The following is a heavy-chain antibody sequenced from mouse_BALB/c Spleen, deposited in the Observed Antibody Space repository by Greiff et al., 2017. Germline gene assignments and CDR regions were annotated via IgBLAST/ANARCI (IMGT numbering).Heavy chain of an antibody. CDR1: GFNIKDYY. D-gene: IGHD1-1*01. Sequence: VQLQQSGAELVRSGASVKLSCTASGFNIKDYYMHWVKQRPEQGLEWIGWIDPENGDTEYAPKFQGKATMTADTSSNTAYLQLSSLTSEDTAVYYCNAGDYGVAYWGQGTLVTVSA. CDR2: IDPENGDT. V-gene: IGHV14-4*02. J-gene: IGHJ3*01. CDR3: NAGDYGVAY.